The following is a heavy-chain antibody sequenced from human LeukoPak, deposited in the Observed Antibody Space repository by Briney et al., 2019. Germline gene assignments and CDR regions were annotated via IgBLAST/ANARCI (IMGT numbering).Heavy chain of an antibody. CDR3: ARDSSDYSNSLNLFDY. D-gene: IGHD4-11*01. CDR2: IKQDGSET. V-gene: IGHV3-7*01. CDR1: GFTFSRYW. Sequence: QPGGSLRLSCVVSGFTFSRYWMTWVRQAPGKGLECVANIKQDGSETYYVDSVKGRFTISRDNAKNSLYLQMNSLRAEDTAVYYCARDSSDYSNSLNLFDYWGQGTLVTVSS. J-gene: IGHJ4*02.